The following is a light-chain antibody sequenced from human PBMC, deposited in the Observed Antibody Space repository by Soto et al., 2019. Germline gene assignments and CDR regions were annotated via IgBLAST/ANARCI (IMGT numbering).Light chain of an antibody. CDR2: EVS. J-gene: IGLJ1*01. CDR3: SSYTSSSNYV. CDR1: SSDVGGYNY. V-gene: IGLV2-14*01. Sequence: LTQPASVSGSPGQSITISCTGTSSDVGGYNYVSWSQQHPAKAPKLMIFEVSNRPSGISNRFSGSKSGNTASLTISGLQAEDEADYYCSSYTSSSNYVFGTGTTVTVL.